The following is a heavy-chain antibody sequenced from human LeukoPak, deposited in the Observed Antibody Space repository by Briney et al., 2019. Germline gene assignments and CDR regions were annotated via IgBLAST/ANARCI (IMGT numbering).Heavy chain of an antibody. CDR3: ARFIEYYYDPNWFDP. J-gene: IGHJ5*02. CDR1: GFTFTTYT. D-gene: IGHD3-22*01. CDR2: ISAYNGNT. V-gene: IGHV1-18*01. Sequence: ASVKVSCKASGFTFTTYTMNWVRQAPGQGLEWMGWISAYNGNTNYAQKLQGRVTMTTDTSTSTAYMELRSLRSDDTAVYYCARFIEYYYDPNWFDPWGQGTLVTVSS.